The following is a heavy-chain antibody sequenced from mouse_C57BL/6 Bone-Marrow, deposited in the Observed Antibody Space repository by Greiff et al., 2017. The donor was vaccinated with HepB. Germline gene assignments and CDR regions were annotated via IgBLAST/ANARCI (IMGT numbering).Heavy chain of an antibody. CDR3: ARGVGGY. CDR1: GYSITSGYY. V-gene: IGHV3-6*01. J-gene: IGHJ2*01. CDR2: ISYDGSN. Sequence: EVQLQESGPGLVKPSQSLSLTCSVTGYSITSGYYWNWIRQFPGNKLEWMGYISYDGSNNYNPSLNNRISITRETSKNQFFLKLNSVTTEDTATYYCARGVGGYWGQGTTLTVSS. D-gene: IGHD1-1*02.